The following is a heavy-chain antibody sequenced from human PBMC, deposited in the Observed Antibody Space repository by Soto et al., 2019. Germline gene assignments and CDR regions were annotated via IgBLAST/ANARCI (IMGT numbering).Heavy chain of an antibody. Sequence: QVQLVQSGAEMKKPGASVKVSCKASGYTFTSYAMHWVRQAPGQRLEWLGSINGANGNTKYSQKFQGRVTITRDTSASTAYMEMSSLRSEDTDVYYCARAPGNYYYYAMDVWGQGTTVTVSS. CDR3: ARAPGNYYYYAMDV. CDR2: INGANGNT. J-gene: IGHJ6*01. CDR1: GYTFTSYA. D-gene: IGHD1-26*01. V-gene: IGHV1-3*01.